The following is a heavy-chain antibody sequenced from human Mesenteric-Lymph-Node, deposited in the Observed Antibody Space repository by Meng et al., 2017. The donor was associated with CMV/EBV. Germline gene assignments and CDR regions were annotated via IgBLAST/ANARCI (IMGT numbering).Heavy chain of an antibody. CDR3: ARDQDYYDISSAFDI. D-gene: IGHD3-22*01. CDR1: GYTLTELS. V-gene: IGHV1-24*01. CDR2: FDPEDGET. J-gene: IGHJ3*02. Sequence: ASVKVSCKVFGYTLTELSMHWVRQAPGKGLEWMGGFDPEDGETLYAQKFQGRVTITADKSTSTAYMELSSLRSEDTAVYYCARDQDYYDISSAFDIWGQGTMVTVSS.